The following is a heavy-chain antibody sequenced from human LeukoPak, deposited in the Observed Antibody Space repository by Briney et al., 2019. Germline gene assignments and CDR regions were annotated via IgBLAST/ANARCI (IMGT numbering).Heavy chain of an antibody. V-gene: IGHV3-7*01. CDR2: IKQDGSEK. CDR3: ARDKYYDRYFDS. CDR1: GFTFNNNW. Sequence: GGSLRLSCAGSGFTFNNNWMSWVRQAPGKGLEWVANIKQDGSEKYYVDSVKGRFTISRDNAKNSLSLQMNSLRAEDTAVYYCARDKYYDRYFDSWGQGTLVPVSS. J-gene: IGHJ4*02. D-gene: IGHD3-22*01.